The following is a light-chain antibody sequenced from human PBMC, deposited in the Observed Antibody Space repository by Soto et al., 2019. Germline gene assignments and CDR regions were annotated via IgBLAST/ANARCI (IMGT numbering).Light chain of an antibody. V-gene: IGKV3-20*01. CDR1: QSVRSDW. CDR3: QQYGNLPYT. J-gene: IGKJ2*01. Sequence: EIVLTQSPGTLSLSPGEIATLSCRASQSVRSDWFALYRHKPGQAPRRLIYGASSRATGVPDRVSGSGSGTDFTLTITRLETEDFAVYYCQQYGNLPYTFGQGTKMEIK. CDR2: GAS.